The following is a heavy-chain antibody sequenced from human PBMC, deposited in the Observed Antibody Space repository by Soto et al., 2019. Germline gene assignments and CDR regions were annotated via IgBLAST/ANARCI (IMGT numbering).Heavy chain of an antibody. CDR1: GYSFTSYW. CDR2: IYPGDSDT. CDR3: ARSPGIQLWYGFHAFDI. Sequence: GESLKISCKGSGYSFTSYWIGWVRQIPGKGLEWMGIIYPGDSDTRYSPSLQGQVTISADKSISTAYLQWSSLKASDTAMYYCARSPGIQLWYGFHAFDIWGQGTMVTVSS. D-gene: IGHD5-18*01. V-gene: IGHV5-51*01. J-gene: IGHJ3*02.